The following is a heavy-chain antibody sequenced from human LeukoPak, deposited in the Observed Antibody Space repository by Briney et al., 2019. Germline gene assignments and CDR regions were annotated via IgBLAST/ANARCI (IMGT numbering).Heavy chain of an antibody. V-gene: IGHV1-2*06. CDR1: GYTFTGYY. Sequence: ASVKVSFKASGYTFTGYYIHWVRRAPGQGLEWMGRINPNSCGTSYAQTFKGRVTTTRDTSISTAYMDLRRLRSDDTAVYYCARAYYYDSSGYSIIDYWGQGTLVTVSS. CDR2: INPNSCGT. J-gene: IGHJ4*02. D-gene: IGHD3-22*01. CDR3: ARAYYYDSSGYSIIDY.